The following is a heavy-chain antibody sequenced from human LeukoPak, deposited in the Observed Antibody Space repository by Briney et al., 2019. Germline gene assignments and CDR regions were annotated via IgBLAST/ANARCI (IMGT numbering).Heavy chain of an antibody. CDR3: ASGDFDC. CDR1: GGSFSSSSYY. J-gene: IGHJ4*02. V-gene: IGHV4-61*02. CDR2: MYNTGRV. Sequence: KTSETLSLTCTISGGSFSSSSYYWSWIRQPAGKGLEWIGRMYNTGRVTYNPSLESRVTISIDTSNNQFSLKLNSVTAADTAVYYCASGDFDCWGQGTLVTVSS.